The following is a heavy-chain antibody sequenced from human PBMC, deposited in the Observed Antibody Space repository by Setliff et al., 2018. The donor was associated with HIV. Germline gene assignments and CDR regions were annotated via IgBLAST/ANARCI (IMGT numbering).Heavy chain of an antibody. CDR1: GYTFTSYG. CDR3: AKQGYSDSLYAFDV. J-gene: IGHJ3*01. D-gene: IGHD1-26*01. V-gene: IGHV1-2*02. CDR2: INPNSSDT. Sequence: ASVKVSCKASGYTFTSYGISWVRQAPGQGLEWMGWINPNSSDTNYAQKFQGRVTITRDTSMSTVYMALTGLTSDDTAVYYCAKQGYSDSLYAFDVWGQGTMVTVSS.